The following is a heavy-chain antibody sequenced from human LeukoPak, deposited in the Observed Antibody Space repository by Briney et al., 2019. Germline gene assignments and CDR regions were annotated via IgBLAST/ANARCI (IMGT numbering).Heavy chain of an antibody. CDR3: ARGADSGYSSDN. CDR1: GFTFSRHA. D-gene: IGHD3-9*01. J-gene: IGHJ4*02. Sequence: GGSLRLSCAASGFTFSRHATHWVRQAPGKGLEWVAVISYDGSKKYYADSVKGRFTISRDNAKNTLYLQMNSLRAEDTAVYYCARGADSGYSSDNWGQGTLVSVSS. V-gene: IGHV3-30*04. CDR2: ISYDGSKK.